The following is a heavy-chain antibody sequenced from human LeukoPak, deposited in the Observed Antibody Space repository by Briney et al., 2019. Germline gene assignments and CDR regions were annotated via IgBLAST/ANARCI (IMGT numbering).Heavy chain of an antibody. CDR1: GGSISSFY. D-gene: IGHD2-15*01. CDR2: IYNSEST. CDR3: ARHCSGGTCPLSFDAFDI. Sequence: PSETLSLTCTVSGGSISSFYWSWIRQPPGKGLEWIGYIYNSESTNYNPSLKSGVTISVDTSKNQFSLMLTSVTASDTAMYYCARHCSGGTCPLSFDAFDIWGQGTTVTVSS. J-gene: IGHJ3*02. V-gene: IGHV4-59*08.